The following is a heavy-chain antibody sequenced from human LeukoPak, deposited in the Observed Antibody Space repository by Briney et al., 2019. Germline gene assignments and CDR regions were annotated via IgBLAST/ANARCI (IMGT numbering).Heavy chain of an antibody. V-gene: IGHV3-7*01. CDR2: IKQDGSEK. CDR1: GFTFSSYW. CDR3: ARRINYYDSSGWCDAFDI. D-gene: IGHD3-22*01. Sequence: GGSLRLSCAASGFTFSSYWMSWVRQAPGKGLEWVANIKQDGSEKYYVDSVKGRFTISRDNAKNSLYLQMNSLRAEDTAVYYCARRINYYDSSGWCDAFDIWGQGTMVTVSS. J-gene: IGHJ3*02.